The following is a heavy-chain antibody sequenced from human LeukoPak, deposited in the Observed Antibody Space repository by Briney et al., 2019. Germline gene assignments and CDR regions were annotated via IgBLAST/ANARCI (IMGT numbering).Heavy chain of an antibody. CDR3: ARGGYGLTFNQ. Sequence: GGSLRLSCTASGVPLRYNFMGWLRQAPGKGLEWVSYISSRGDTIHYSDAVKGRFSISRDNSKRSLYLQMNRLRIDDTAVYYCARGGYGLTFNQWGQGTLVSVSS. V-gene: IGHV3-11*01. CDR1: GVPLRYNF. CDR2: ISSRGDTI. J-gene: IGHJ4*02. D-gene: IGHD2/OR15-2a*01.